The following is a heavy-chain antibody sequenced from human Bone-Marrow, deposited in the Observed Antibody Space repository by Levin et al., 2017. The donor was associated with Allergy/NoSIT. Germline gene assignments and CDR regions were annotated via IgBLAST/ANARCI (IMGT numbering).Heavy chain of an antibody. D-gene: IGHD6-13*01. CDR2: ITSTSKYI. J-gene: IGHJ6*02. CDR1: GFSFKTFG. CDR3: ARAAGAAGRGGMDV. Sequence: GGSLRLSCATSGFSFKTFGMAWVRQAPGKGLEWVSSITSTSKYIYYADSVKGRFSISRDNANNSLSLQMNRLRGEDTAVYYCARAAGAAGRGGMDVWGQGATVTVSS. V-gene: IGHV3-21*01.